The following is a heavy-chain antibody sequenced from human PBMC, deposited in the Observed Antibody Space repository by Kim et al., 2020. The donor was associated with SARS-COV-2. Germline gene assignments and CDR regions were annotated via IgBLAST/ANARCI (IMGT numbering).Heavy chain of an antibody. V-gene: IGHV3-48*03. J-gene: IGHJ6*02. Sequence: GGSLRLSCAASGFTFSSYEMNWVRQAPGKGLEWVSYISSSGSTIYYADSVKGRFTISRDNAKNSLYLQMNSLRAEDTAVYYCARGKTTVVTNGVMDVWGQGTTVTVSS. CDR3: ARGKTTVVTNGVMDV. CDR1: GFTFSSYE. CDR2: ISSSGSTI. D-gene: IGHD4-17*01.